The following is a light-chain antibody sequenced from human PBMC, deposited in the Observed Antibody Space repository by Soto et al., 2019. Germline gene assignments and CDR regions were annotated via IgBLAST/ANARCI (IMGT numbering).Light chain of an antibody. Sequence: EIVLTQSPATLSLSPGERATLSCRASQSISNSLAWYQEKPGQAPRLLISDSSNRATGIPPRFSGSGSGTDFTLTISSLETEDFAVYYCQQRNSWPPPTFGGGTRVEI. CDR2: DSS. CDR1: QSISNS. CDR3: QQRNSWPPPT. V-gene: IGKV3-11*01. J-gene: IGKJ4*01.